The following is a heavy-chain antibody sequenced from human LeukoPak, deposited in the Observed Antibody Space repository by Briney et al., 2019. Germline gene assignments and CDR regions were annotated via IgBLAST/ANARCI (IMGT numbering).Heavy chain of an antibody. Sequence: SETLSLTCTVSGGSISSTSYYWGWIRQPPGKGREWIGNIYYSGSTYYNPSLKSRVTISVDTSKNQFTLKLSSVTAADTAVYYCATLTTPGWFNPWGQGTLVTVSS. CDR1: GGSISSTSYY. CDR3: ATLTTPGWFNP. D-gene: IGHD1-1*01. CDR2: IYYSGST. V-gene: IGHV4-39*06. J-gene: IGHJ5*02.